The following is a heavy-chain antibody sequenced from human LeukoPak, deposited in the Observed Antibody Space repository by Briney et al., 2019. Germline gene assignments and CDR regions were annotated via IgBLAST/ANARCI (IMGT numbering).Heavy chain of an antibody. CDR2: INHSGST. V-gene: IGHV4-34*01. J-gene: IGHJ6*02. Sequence: KPSETLSLTYAVYGGSFSGYYWSWIRQPPGKGLEWIGEINHSGSTNYNPSLKSRVTISVDTSKNQFSLKPSSVTAADTAVYYCARDRVVPAAIISGMDVWGQGTTVTVSS. CDR1: GGSFSGYY. D-gene: IGHD2-2*02. CDR3: ARDRVVPAAIISGMDV.